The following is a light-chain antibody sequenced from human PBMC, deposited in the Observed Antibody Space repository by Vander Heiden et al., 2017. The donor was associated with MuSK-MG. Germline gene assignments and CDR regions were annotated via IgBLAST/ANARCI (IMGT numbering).Light chain of an antibody. J-gene: IGLJ2*01. CDR3: QAWDSSTAKVV. CDR1: KLGNKY. V-gene: IGLV3-1*01. Sequence: SYALTPPPSVSVSPGQTASITCSGDKLGNKYACWYQQKPGQSPVLVIYQDSKRPSGIPERFSGSNSENTATLTISGTQAMDEADYYCQAWDSSTAKVVFGGGTKLTVL. CDR2: QDS.